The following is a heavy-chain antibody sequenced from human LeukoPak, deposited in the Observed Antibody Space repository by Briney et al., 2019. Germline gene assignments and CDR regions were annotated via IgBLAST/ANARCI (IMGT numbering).Heavy chain of an antibody. CDR2: IYYSGST. D-gene: IGHD1-26*01. J-gene: IGHJ4*02. Sequence: SETLSLTCSVSGGSISSSNYYWGWIRQPPGKGLEWIGSIYYSGSTNYNPSLKSRVTTSVDTSKNQFSLRLSSVTAADTAVYYSARLASGSYGPLTPFDYWGQGTLVTVSS. CDR3: ARLASGSYGPLTPFDY. V-gene: IGHV4-39*07. CDR1: GGSISSSNYY.